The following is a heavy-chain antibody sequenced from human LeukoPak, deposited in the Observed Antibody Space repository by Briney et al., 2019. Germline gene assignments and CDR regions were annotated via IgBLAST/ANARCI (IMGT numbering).Heavy chain of an antibody. D-gene: IGHD1-1*01. Sequence: PSETLSLTCTVSGGSISGYYWSWIRQPPGKGLEWIGFIHDSGNTYYNASLKSRVTISVDTSKNQLSLNLRSVAAADTAVYYCARVPGYLPEDYWGQGTLVTVSS. CDR1: GGSISGYY. J-gene: IGHJ4*02. CDR3: ARVPGYLPEDY. V-gene: IGHV4-59*01. CDR2: IHDSGNT.